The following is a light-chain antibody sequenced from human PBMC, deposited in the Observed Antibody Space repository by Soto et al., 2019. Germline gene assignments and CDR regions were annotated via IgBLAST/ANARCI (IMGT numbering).Light chain of an antibody. J-gene: IGLJ1*01. CDR3: TSSTSRGTYV. Sequence: VLTQPASVSGSPGQSITISCTGTSSDVGAYNFVSWYRQHPGKAPKLIIYNVSDRPSGVSNRFSGSKSANTASLTISGLQAEDEADYYCTSSTSRGTYVFGTGTKVTVL. CDR1: SSDVGAYNF. CDR2: NVS. V-gene: IGLV2-14*03.